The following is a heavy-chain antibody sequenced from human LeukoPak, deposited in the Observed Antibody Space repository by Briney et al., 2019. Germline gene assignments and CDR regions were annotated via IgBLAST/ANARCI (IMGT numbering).Heavy chain of an antibody. D-gene: IGHD6-13*01. V-gene: IGHV3-48*03. CDR2: ISSSGSTI. CDR1: GFTFSSYE. Sequence: GGSLRLSCAASGFTFSSYEMKWVRQAPGKGLEWVSYISSSGSTIYYADSVKGRFTISRDNAKNSLYLQMNSLRAEDTAVYYCADNHSSWYSGFDYWGQGTLVTVSS. CDR3: ADNHSSWYSGFDY. J-gene: IGHJ4*02.